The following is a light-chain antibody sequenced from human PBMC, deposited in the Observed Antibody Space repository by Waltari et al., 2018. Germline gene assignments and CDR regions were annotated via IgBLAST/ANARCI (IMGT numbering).Light chain of an antibody. CDR3: AAWDGSLNGRV. Sequence: QSVLTQPPSASGTPGQRGTIPCSGXXXXXXXXXVNWYQQLPGTAPKLLINNNNPRPSGVPDRFSGSKAGTSASLAISGLQSEDEADYYCAAWDGSLNGRVFGGGTKLTVL. V-gene: IGLV1-44*01. CDR2: NNN. CDR1: XXXXXXXX. J-gene: IGLJ2*01.